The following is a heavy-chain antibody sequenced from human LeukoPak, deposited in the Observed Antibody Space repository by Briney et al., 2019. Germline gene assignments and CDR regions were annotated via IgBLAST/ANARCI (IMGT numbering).Heavy chain of an antibody. CDR2: IKQDGSEK. CDR1: GFTFSNYW. V-gene: IGHV3-7*01. CDR3: ARDNSYYYDSSGYKAQSYYYYMDV. Sequence: GGSLRLSCAASGFTFSNYWMSWVRQAPGKGLEWVANIKQDGSEKYYVDSVKGRFTISRDNAKNSLYLQMSSLRAEDTAVYYCARDNSYYYDSSGYKAQSYYYYMDVWGKGTTVTVSS. J-gene: IGHJ6*03. D-gene: IGHD3-22*01.